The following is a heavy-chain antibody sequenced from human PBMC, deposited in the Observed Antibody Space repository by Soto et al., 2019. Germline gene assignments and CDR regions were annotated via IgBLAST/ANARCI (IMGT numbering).Heavy chain of an antibody. Sequence: GGSLRLSCAASGFTFSNAWINWVRQAPGKGLEWVGRIKSKTDGGTTDFAAPVKGRFAISRDDSKNTAYLQMNSLKTEDTAVYYCTRHFYGSGSYYHWGQGTQVTVSS. CDR3: TRHFYGSGSYYH. CDR1: GFTFSNAW. D-gene: IGHD3-10*01. CDR2: IKSKTDGGTT. V-gene: IGHV3-15*07. J-gene: IGHJ5*02.